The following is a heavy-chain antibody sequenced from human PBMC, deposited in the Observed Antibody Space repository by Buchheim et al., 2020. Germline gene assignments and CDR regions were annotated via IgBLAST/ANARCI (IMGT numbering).Heavy chain of an antibody. Sequence: AQVVESGGGVVQPGRSLRLSCVASGFTFTWVRQAPGKGLEWVAKIKQDGSETYYVDSVKGRFTISRDNAKSSLYLQMNSLRAEDTAVYYCTNGLDYWGQGTL. CDR1: GFTFT. CDR2: IKQDGSET. J-gene: IGHJ4*02. CDR3: TNGLDY. V-gene: IGHV3-7*01.